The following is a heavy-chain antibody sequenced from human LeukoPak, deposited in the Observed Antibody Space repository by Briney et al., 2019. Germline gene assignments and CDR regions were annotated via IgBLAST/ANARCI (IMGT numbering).Heavy chain of an antibody. CDR3: ARAVAGYTFDY. Sequence: SETLSLTCTASGGSISSSYWNWIRRPPGKGLEWIGYIYYSGSTNYNPSLKSRVTISVDTSKNQFSLKLSSVTAADTAVYYCARAVAGYTFDYWGQGTLVTVSS. CDR1: GGSISSSY. D-gene: IGHD6-19*01. CDR2: IYYSGST. V-gene: IGHV4-59*01. J-gene: IGHJ4*02.